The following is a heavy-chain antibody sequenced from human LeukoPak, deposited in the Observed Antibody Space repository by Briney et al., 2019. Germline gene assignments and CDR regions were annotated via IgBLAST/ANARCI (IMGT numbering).Heavy chain of an antibody. D-gene: IGHD3-22*01. CDR1: GYSFTSYW. CDR3: ASRAYYYDSSPGAFDI. V-gene: IGHV5-51*01. CDR2: IYPGDSDT. J-gene: IGHJ3*02. Sequence: GESLKISCKGSGYSFTSYWIGWVRQMPGKGLEWMGIIYPGDSDTRYSPSFQGQVTISADKSISTAYLQWSSLKASDTAMYYCASRAYYYDSSPGAFDIWGQGTMVTVSS.